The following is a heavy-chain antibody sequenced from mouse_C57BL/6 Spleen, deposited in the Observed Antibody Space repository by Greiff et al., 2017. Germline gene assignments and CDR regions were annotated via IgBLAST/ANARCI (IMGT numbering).Heavy chain of an antibody. J-gene: IGHJ3*01. CDR1: GYTFTSYW. V-gene: IGHV1-69*01. Sequence: VQLQQSGAELVMPGASVKLSCKASGYTFTSYWMHWVKQRPGQGLEWIGEIDPSDSYTNYNQKFKGKSTLTVDKSSSTAYMQLSSLTSEDSAVYYCARVIRGAFAYWGQGTLVTVSA. D-gene: IGHD2-4*01. CDR2: IDPSDSYT. CDR3: ARVIRGAFAY.